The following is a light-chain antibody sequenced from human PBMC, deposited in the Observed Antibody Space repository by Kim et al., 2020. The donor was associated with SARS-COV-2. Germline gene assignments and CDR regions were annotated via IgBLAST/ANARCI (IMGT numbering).Light chain of an antibody. V-gene: IGLV1-40*01. CDR3: QSYDSTLSGWV. CDR1: SSNIGAGYD. Sequence: QLVLTQPPSVSGAPGQRVTISCTGTSSNIGAGYDVHWYQHLPGKAPKLLIYGNNNRPSGVPDRFSGSKSGTSASLAITGLQAEDEAGYYCQSYDSTLSGWVFGGGTQLTVL. CDR2: GNN. J-gene: IGLJ3*02.